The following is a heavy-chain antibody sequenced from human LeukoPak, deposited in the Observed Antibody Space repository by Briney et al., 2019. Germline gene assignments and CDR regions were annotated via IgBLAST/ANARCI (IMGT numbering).Heavy chain of an antibody. J-gene: IGHJ4*02. CDR1: GFTFSDYT. CDR2: ISWDGGST. Sequence: PGGSLRLSCVASGFTFSDYTMHWVRQAPGKGLEWASLISWDGGSTYYADSVKGRFTISRDNSKNSLYLQMNSLRTEDTALYYCAKDQRSYYYDSSGYTWDYWGQGTLVTVSS. CDR3: AKDQRSYYYDSSGYTWDY. V-gene: IGHV3-43*01. D-gene: IGHD3-22*01.